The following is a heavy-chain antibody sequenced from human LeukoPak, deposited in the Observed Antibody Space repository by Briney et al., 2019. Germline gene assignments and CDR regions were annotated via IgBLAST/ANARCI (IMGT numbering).Heavy chain of an antibody. J-gene: IGHJ4*02. CDR2: INPDGSVT. D-gene: IGHD1-26*01. V-gene: IGHV3-74*01. CDR3: ARVPRGSYSSDY. Sequence: QPGGSLRLSCGASEFYWMHWVRQAPGKGLVWVSRINPDGSVTSYADSVEGRFTISRDNAMNTLYLQMNSLRAEDTAVYYCARVPRGSYSSDYWGQGTLVTVSS. CDR1: EFYW.